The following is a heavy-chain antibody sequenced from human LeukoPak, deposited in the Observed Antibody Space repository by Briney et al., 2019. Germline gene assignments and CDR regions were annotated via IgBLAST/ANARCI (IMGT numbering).Heavy chain of an antibody. J-gene: IGHJ4*02. CDR2: IIPILGIA. CDR3: ARVRRGGSSDDY. Sequence: ASVKVSCKASGGTFSSYAISWVRQAPGQGREWMGRIIPILGIANYAQKLQGRVTMTTDTSTSTAYMELRSLRSDDTAVYYCARVRRGGSSDDYWGQGTLVTVSS. CDR1: GGTFSSYA. V-gene: IGHV1-69*04. D-gene: IGHD6-6*01.